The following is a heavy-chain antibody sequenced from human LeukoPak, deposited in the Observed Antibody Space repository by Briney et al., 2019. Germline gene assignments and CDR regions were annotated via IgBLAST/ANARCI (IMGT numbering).Heavy chain of an antibody. Sequence: ASVKVSCKASGYTFTSYDINWVRQATGQGLEWMGWMNPNSGNTGYAQKFQGRVTMTRSTSISTAYMELSSLRAEDTAVYYCAKDRKGITMVRGVFSGWGQGTLVTVSS. J-gene: IGHJ4*02. CDR1: GYTFTSYD. D-gene: IGHD3-10*01. CDR3: AKDRKGITMVRGVFSG. CDR2: MNPNSGNT. V-gene: IGHV1-8*01.